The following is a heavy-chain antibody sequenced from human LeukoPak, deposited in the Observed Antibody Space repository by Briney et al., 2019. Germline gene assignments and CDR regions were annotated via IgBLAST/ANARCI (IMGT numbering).Heavy chain of an antibody. V-gene: IGHV3-21*01. Sequence: GGSLRLSCAASGFTFSSYTIHWVRQAPGKGLEWVSSISAVSTYIYYADSVKGRFTISRDNVEKSAYLELSGLTAHDTAIYYCARGGIAGRPVYYYYMHVWGEGTTVTVPS. CDR1: GFTFSSYT. CDR2: ISAVSTYI. CDR3: ARGGIAGRPVYYYYMHV. D-gene: IGHD6-6*01. J-gene: IGHJ6*03.